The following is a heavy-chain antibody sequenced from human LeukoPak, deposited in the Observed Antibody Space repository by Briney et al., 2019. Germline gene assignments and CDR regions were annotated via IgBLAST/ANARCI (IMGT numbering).Heavy chain of an antibody. V-gene: IGHV4-4*07. J-gene: IGHJ4*02. CDR1: GGSISSYY. Sequence: SETLSLTCTVSGGSISSYYWSWIRQPPGKGLEWIGRIYTSGSTNYNPSLKSRVTMSVDTSKNQFSLKLSSVTAADTAVYYCAGVLRYFDWSSQEAFDYWGQGTLVTVSS. CDR2: IYTSGST. CDR3: AGVLRYFDWSSQEAFDY. D-gene: IGHD3-9*01.